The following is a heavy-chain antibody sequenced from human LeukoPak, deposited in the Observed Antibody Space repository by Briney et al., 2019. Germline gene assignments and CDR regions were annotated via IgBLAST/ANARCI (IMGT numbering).Heavy chain of an antibody. J-gene: IGHJ3*02. V-gene: IGHV1-69*05. D-gene: IGHD2-2*01. CDR2: IIPIFGTA. CDR3: AREGSGIVVVPAAIQDDAFDI. Sequence: GASVKVSCKASGGTFSSYAISWVRQAPGQGLEWMGGIIPIFGTANYAQKFQGRVTITTDESTSTAYMELSSLRSEDTAVYYCAREGSGIVVVPAAIQDDAFDIWGQGTMVTVSS. CDR1: GGTFSSYA.